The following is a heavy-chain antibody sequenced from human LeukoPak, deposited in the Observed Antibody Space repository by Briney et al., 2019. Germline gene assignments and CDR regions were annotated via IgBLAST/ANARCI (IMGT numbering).Heavy chain of an antibody. CDR3: TRRAIYMDV. J-gene: IGHJ6*04. CDR1: GFTFGDYA. V-gene: IGHV3-49*04. CDR2: IRSKTYGGTT. Sequence: GGSLRLSCTASGFTFGDYAMTWVRQAPGKGLEWVGLIRSKTYGGTTEYAASVKGRFTISRGDSKSIAYLQMNSLKTEDTAVYYCTRRAIYMDVWGKGTTVTVSS.